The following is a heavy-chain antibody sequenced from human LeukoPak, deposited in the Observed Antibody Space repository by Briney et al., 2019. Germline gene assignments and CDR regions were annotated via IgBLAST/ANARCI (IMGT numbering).Heavy chain of an antibody. CDR2: ISYSGST. V-gene: IGHV4-39*01. CDR3: ARRRQQLVVDY. J-gene: IGHJ4*02. D-gene: IGHD6-13*01. Sequence: SETLFLTCTVSGGSINSSSYYWGWIRQPPGKGLEWIGSISYSGSTYYNPSLKSRVTISVDTSRNQFSLNLSSVTAADTAVYYCARRRQQLVVDYWGQGTLVTVSS. CDR1: GGSINSSSYY.